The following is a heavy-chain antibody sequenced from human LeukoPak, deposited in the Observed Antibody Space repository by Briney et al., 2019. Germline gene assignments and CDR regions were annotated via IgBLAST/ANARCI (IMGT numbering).Heavy chain of an antibody. Sequence: GAPVKLSCTASGGTFSSYAISWVRQAPGQGLERMGGIIPIFGTANYAQKFQGRVTITADESTSTAYMELRSLRSEDTAVYYCERGYCSGGSCQGFDYWGEGTVDRVSS. V-gene: IGHV1-69*13. CDR2: IIPIFGTA. CDR1: GGTFSSYA. CDR3: ERGYCSGGSCQGFDY. J-gene: IGHJ4*02. D-gene: IGHD2-15*01.